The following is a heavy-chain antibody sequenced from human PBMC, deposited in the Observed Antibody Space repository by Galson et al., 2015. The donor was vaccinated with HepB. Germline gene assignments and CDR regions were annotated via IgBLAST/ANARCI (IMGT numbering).Heavy chain of an antibody. D-gene: IGHD3-22*01. CDR2: INHSGST. CDR1: GGSFSGYY. CDR3: ARVHTDSSGYYGGNYFDY. V-gene: IGHV4-34*01. J-gene: IGHJ4*02. Sequence: SETLSLTCAVYGGSFSGYYWSWIRQPPGKGLEWIGEINHSGSTNYNPSLKSRVTISVDTSKNQFSLKLSSVTAADTAVYYCARVHTDSSGYYGGNYFDYWGQGTLVTVSS.